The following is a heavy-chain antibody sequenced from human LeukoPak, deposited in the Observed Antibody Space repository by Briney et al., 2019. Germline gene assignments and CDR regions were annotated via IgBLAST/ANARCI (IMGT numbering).Heavy chain of an antibody. Sequence: GGSLRLSCAASGFTFSSYGMHWVRQAPGKGLEWVAVISYDGSNKYYADSVKGRFSISRDNSKSTLYLQMNSLRAEDTAVYYCARGRDGFNYFDYWGQGTLVTVSS. D-gene: IGHD5-24*01. J-gene: IGHJ4*02. CDR3: ARGRDGFNYFDY. CDR2: ISYDGSNK. CDR1: GFTFSSYG. V-gene: IGHV3-30*03.